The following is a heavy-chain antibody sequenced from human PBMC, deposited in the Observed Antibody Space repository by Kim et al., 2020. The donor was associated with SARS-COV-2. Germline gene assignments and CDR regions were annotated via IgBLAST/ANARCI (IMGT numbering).Heavy chain of an antibody. Sequence: SVKVSCKASGGNFSSYAISWVRQAPGQGLEWMGGIIPIFGTANYAQKFQGRVTITADESTSTAYMELSSLRSEDTAVYYCATGRGGVIISGLFDYWGQGTLVTVSS. D-gene: IGHD3-10*01. CDR1: GGNFSSYA. CDR3: ATGRGGVIISGLFDY. V-gene: IGHV1-69*13. J-gene: IGHJ4*02. CDR2: IIPIFGTA.